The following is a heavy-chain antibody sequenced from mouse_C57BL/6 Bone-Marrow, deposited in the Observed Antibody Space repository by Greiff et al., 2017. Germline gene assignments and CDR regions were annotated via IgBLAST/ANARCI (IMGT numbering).Heavy chain of an antibody. CDR3: ARWTVVAPYAMDY. CDR2: IYPGSGNT. CDR1: GYSFTSYY. Sequence: QVQLQQSGPELVKPGASVKISCKASGYSFTSYYIHWVKQRPGQGLEWIGWIYPGSGNTKYNEKFKGKATLTADTSSSTAYMQLSSLTSEDSAVYYCARWTVVAPYAMDYWGQGTSVTVSS. J-gene: IGHJ4*01. V-gene: IGHV1-66*01. D-gene: IGHD1-1*01.